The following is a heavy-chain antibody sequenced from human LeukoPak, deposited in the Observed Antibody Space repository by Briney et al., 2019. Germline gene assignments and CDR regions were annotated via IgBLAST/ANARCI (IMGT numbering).Heavy chain of an antibody. CDR1: GFTFSSYA. D-gene: IGHD2-15*01. V-gene: IGHV3-23*01. CDR3: AKQWSGGGSNWFDP. J-gene: IGHJ5*02. CDR2: ISGNGGSP. Sequence: GGSLRLSCAASGFTFSSYAMCWVRHAPGKGLEWVSSISGNGGSPYYADSVKGRFTISRDNSKNTLYLQMNSLRAGDTALYYCAKQWSGGGSNWFDPWGQGTLVTVSS.